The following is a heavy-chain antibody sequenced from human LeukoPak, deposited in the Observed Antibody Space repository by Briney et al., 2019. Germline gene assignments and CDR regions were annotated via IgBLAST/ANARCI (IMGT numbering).Heavy chain of an antibody. V-gene: IGHV3-7*01. CDR1: GFTFSSYW. Sequence: PGGSLRLSCAASGFTFSSYWMSWVRQAPGKGLEWVANIKQDGSENYYVDSVKGRFTISRDNAKNSLYLQMNSLRAEDTAVYYWARLLVVATIQTDYYGMDVWGQGTTVTVSS. CDR3: ARLLVVATIQTDYYGMDV. J-gene: IGHJ6*02. D-gene: IGHD5-12*01. CDR2: IKQDGSEN.